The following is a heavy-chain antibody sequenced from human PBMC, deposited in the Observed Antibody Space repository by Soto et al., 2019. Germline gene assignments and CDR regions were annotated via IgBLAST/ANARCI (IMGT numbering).Heavy chain of an antibody. J-gene: IGHJ6*02. CDR1: GGTFSSYS. CDR2: LIPMFGTT. Sequence: QVQLVQSGAEVKTPGSSVKVSCKDSGGTFSSYSINWVRQAPGQGLEWMGRLIPMFGTTDYAQRFQGRVTFTADESTSTASMEVTNLTSEDTAVYYCARAVVLTFTRFYDMDVWGQGTTVTVSS. D-gene: IGHD3-9*01. V-gene: IGHV1-69*18. CDR3: ARAVVLTFTRFYDMDV.